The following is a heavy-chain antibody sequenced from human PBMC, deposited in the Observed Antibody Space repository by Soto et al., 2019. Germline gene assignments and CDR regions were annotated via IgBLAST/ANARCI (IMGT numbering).Heavy chain of an antibody. CDR3: VRTENWNRHDTWFDP. J-gene: IGHJ5*02. D-gene: IGHD1-1*01. CDR2: IDWDDDK. Sequence: SGPTLVNPTETLTLTCTFSGFSLNTGGMCVSWIRQPPGKALEWLARIDWDDDKHYSTSLRTRLSISKDTSKNQVVLRMTDMDPEDTATYYCVRTENWNRHDTWFDPCGQGTLVTVSS. CDR1: GFSLNTGGMC. V-gene: IGHV2-70*11.